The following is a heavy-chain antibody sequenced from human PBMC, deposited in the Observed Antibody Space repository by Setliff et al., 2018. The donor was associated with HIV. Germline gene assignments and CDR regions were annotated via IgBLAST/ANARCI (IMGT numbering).Heavy chain of an antibody. V-gene: IGHV4-59*01. CDR2: IHYSENS. CDR3: ARDVLDLVISVYGF. J-gene: IGHJ4*02. CDR1: AGSISNFY. Sequence: SETLSLTCTISAGSISNFYWSWIRQPPGKALEWIGYIHYSENSNYNPSLKSRVSMSVDTSKNQFSLRLSSVTAADTAVYYSARDVLDLVISVYGFRGQGIPVTVSS. D-gene: IGHD3-22*01.